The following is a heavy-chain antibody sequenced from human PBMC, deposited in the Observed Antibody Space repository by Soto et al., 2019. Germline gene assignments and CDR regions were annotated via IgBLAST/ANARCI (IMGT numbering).Heavy chain of an antibody. Sequence: GGSLRLSCAASGFKFRNYAVHWVRQAPGKGLEWLAVIWFDGSKKYYADSVKGRFTISRDNSKNTVYLDMNSLTADDSGVFYCARAHTMMILDRFDPWATEPWSPSPQ. CDR3: ARAHTMMILDRFDP. D-gene: IGHD3-22*01. V-gene: IGHV3-33*01. J-gene: IGHJ5*02. CDR1: GFKFRNYA. CDR2: IWFDGSKK.